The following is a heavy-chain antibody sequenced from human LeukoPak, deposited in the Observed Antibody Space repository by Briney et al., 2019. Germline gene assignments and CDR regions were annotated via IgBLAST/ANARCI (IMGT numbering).Heavy chain of an antibody. Sequence: TSETLSLTCTVSGGSISSYYWSWIRQPPGKGLEWIGYIYYSGSTYYTPSLKNRVTISVATSKNQFSLKLSSVTAADTAVYYCARLSSHGSFDYWGQGTLVTVSS. D-gene: IGHD3-16*02. CDR3: ARLSSHGSFDY. CDR2: IYYSGST. V-gene: IGHV4-59*08. CDR1: GGSISSYY. J-gene: IGHJ4*02.